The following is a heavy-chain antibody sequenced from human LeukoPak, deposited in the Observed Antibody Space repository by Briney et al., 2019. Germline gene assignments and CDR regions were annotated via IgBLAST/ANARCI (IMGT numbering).Heavy chain of an antibody. CDR2: IYYSGST. J-gene: IGHJ4*02. D-gene: IGHD3-9*01. CDR1: GGSISSYY. V-gene: IGHV4-59*08. CDR3: ARRGILTGSFDY. Sequence: SETLSLTCTVSGGSISSYYWSWIRQPPGKGLEWIGYIYYSGSTNYNPSLKSRVTISVDTSKNQFSPKLSSVTAADTAVYYCARRGILTGSFDYWGQGTLVTVSS.